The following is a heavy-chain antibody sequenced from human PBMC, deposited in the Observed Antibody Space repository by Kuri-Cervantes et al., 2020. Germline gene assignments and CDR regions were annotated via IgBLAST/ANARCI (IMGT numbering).Heavy chain of an antibody. CDR2: ISAYNGNT. V-gene: IGHV1-18*01. D-gene: IGHD3-22*01. Sequence: ASVKVSCKASGYTFTSYGISWVRQAPGQGLEWMGWISAYNGNTNYAQKLQGRVTMTTDTSTSTAYVELRSLRSDDTAVYYCARVRYYYDSSGYTSDYWGQGTLVTVSS. J-gene: IGHJ4*02. CDR1: GYTFTSYG. CDR3: ARVRYYYDSSGYTSDY.